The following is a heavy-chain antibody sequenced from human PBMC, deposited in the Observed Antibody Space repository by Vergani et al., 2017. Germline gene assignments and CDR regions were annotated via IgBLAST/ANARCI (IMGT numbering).Heavy chain of an antibody. CDR3: ARRIAAAGTAYYYGMNV. Sequence: QVQLQESGPGLVKPSGTLSLTCAFSGGSISSSNWWSWVRQPPGKGLEWIGEIYHSGSTNYNPSLKSRVTISVDKSKNQFSLKLSSVTAADTAVNYCARRIAAAGTAYYYGMNVWGQGTTVTVSS. D-gene: IGHD6-13*01. J-gene: IGHJ6*02. CDR2: IYHSGST. CDR1: GGSISSSNW. V-gene: IGHV4-4*02.